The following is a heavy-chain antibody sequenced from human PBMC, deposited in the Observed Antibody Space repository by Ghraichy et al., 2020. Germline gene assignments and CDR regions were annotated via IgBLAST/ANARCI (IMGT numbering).Heavy chain of an antibody. CDR2: IYYSGST. D-gene: IGHD4-17*01. Sequence: TLSLTCTVSGGSISSSSYYWGWIRQPPGKGLEWIGSIYYSGSTYYNPSLKSRVTISVDTSKNQFSLKLSSVTAADTAVYYCGRSFGDYANWFDPWGQGTLVTVSS. V-gene: IGHV4-39*01. CDR3: GRSFGDYANWFDP. J-gene: IGHJ5*02. CDR1: GGSISSSSYY.